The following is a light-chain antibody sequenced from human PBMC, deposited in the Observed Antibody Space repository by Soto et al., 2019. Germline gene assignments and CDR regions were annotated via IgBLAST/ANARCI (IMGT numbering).Light chain of an antibody. CDR3: QQYNSWPYT. CDR2: DIF. CDR1: QSVGSG. J-gene: IGKJ4*01. Sequence: DIVMTQSPATLSASPGERATLSCRASQSVGSGLAWYQQKPGQAPRLVIYDIFSMATGVPTRISGSGSGTEFTLTISSLQSEDFAVYYCQQYNSWPYTFGGGTKVEIK. V-gene: IGKV3D-15*01.